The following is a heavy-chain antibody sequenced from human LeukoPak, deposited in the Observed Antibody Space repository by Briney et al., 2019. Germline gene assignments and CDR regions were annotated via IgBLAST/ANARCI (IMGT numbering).Heavy chain of an antibody. CDR2: ISTDGSYV. Sequence: GGSLSLSCAASGFTFSNYGLHWVRQAPGKGLEWVALISTDGSYVNYADSVKGRFTISRDNSKNTLYLQMNSLRTEDTAVYYCAKDSSISWFGGDSQWGQGTLVTVSS. J-gene: IGHJ4*02. CDR1: GFTFSNYG. CDR3: AKDSSISWFGGDSQ. D-gene: IGHD3-10*01. V-gene: IGHV3-30*18.